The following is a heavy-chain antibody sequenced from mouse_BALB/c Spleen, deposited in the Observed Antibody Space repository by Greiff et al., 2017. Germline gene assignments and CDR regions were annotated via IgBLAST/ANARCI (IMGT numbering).Heavy chain of an antibody. D-gene: IGHD3-1*01. CDR1: GYAFTNYL. CDR2: INPGSGGT. Sequence: VQLQQSGAELVRPGTSVKVSCKASGYAFTNYLIEWVKQRPGQGLEWIGEINPGSGGTNYNEKFKGKATLTADKSSSTAYMQLSSLTSDDSAVYFCARQLGLRRYAMDYWGQGTSVTVSS. CDR3: ARQLGLRRYAMDY. V-gene: IGHV1-54*03. J-gene: IGHJ4*01.